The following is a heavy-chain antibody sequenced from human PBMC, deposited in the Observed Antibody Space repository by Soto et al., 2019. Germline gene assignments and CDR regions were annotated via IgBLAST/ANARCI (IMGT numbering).Heavy chain of an antibody. Sequence: QVQLVQSGAEVKKPGASVKVSCKSSGYTFSMSGISWVRQAPGQGLEWMGWISGYNGNTNYEQKYQDRVTMTTDTTTNTAYMELRSLRSDATAVYYCAREGPRPYYYSGMDVWGQGTKVTVSS. CDR2: ISGYNGNT. V-gene: IGHV1-18*01. CDR3: AREGPRPYYYSGMDV. J-gene: IGHJ6*02. CDR1: GYTFSMSG.